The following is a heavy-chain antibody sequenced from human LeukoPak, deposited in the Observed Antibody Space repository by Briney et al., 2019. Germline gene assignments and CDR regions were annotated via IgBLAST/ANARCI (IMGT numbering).Heavy chain of an antibody. D-gene: IGHD6-13*01. CDR3: ARLSAAAGLDAFDI. CDR2: IYYSGST. CDR1: VGSIRSYY. Sequence: PPETLSLTPTDPVGSIRSYYWCSIRQPPGKRLEWSGYIYYSGSTNYNPSLKRRVTISVDTSKNQFSLKLSSVTAADTAVYYCARLSAAAGLDAFDIWGQGTMVTVSS. J-gene: IGHJ3*02. V-gene: IGHV4-59*08.